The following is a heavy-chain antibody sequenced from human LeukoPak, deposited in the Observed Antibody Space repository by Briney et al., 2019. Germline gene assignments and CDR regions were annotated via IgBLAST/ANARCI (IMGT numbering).Heavy chain of an antibody. CDR3: ARETISSSYSYMDV. J-gene: IGHJ6*03. CDR1: GGTFNSYA. V-gene: IGHV1-69*05. D-gene: IGHD6-6*01. CDR2: IIPIFGTA. Sequence: SVKVSCKASGGTFNSYAISWVRQAPGQGLEWMGRIIPIFGTANYAQKFQGRVTITTDESTSTAYMELSSLRSEDTAVYYCARETISSSYSYMDVWGKGTTVTVSS.